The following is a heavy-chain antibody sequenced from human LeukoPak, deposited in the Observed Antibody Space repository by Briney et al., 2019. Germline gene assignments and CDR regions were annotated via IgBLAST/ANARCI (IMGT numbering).Heavy chain of an antibody. CDR2: ISSSSSYI. J-gene: IGHJ4*02. CDR3: ASLVVVAATEAGDTRSFDY. D-gene: IGHD2-15*01. Sequence: PGGSLRLSCAASGFTFSSYEMNWVRQAPGKGLEWVSSISSSSSYIYYADSVKGRFTISRDNAKNSLYLQMNSLRAEDTAVYYCASLVVVAATEAGDTRSFDYWGQGTLVTVSS. V-gene: IGHV3-21*01. CDR1: GFTFSSYE.